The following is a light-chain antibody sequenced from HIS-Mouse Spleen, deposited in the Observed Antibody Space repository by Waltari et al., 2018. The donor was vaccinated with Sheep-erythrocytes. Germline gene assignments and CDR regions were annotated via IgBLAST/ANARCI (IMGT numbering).Light chain of an antibody. J-gene: IGLJ2*01. V-gene: IGLV2-23*01. CDR2: EGS. CDR1: SSDVWSYNL. CDR3: CSYAGSSTVV. Sequence: QSALTQPASVSGSPGQSITISCTGTSSDVWSYNLVSWYQQHPGKAPKLMIYEGSKRPSAVSNRFSGSKSGNTASLTISGLQAEDEADYYCCSYAGSSTVVFGGGTKLTVL.